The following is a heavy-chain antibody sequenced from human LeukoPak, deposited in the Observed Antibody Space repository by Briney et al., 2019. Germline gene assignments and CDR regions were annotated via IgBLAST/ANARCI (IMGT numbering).Heavy chain of an antibody. Sequence: SETLSLTCTVSGGSISSYFWSWLRQPAGKGLEWIGRIYTSGSTNYNPSLKSRVTMSVDTSKNQFSLKLSSVTAADTAVYYCAREGHCSSTSCYGTNFSLDYWGQGTLVTVSS. CDR2: IYTSGST. J-gene: IGHJ4*02. D-gene: IGHD2-2*01. CDR1: GGSISSYF. CDR3: AREGHCSSTSCYGTNFSLDY. V-gene: IGHV4-4*07.